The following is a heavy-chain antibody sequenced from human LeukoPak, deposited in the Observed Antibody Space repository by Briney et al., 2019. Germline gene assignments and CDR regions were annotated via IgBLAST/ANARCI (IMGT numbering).Heavy chain of an antibody. CDR2: IYYSGST. CDR1: GGSISSSSYY. D-gene: IGHD6-13*01. Sequence: SETLSLTCTVSGGSISSSSYYWGWIRQPPGKGLEWIGSIYYSGSTYYNPSLKSRVTISVDKSKNQFSLKLSSVTAADTAVYYCARAPYSSSSRLDYWGQGTLVTVSS. CDR3: ARAPYSSSSRLDY. V-gene: IGHV4-39*07. J-gene: IGHJ4*02.